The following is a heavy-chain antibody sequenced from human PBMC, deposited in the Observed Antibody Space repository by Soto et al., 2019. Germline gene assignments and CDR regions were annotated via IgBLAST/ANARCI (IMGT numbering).Heavy chain of an antibody. CDR1: GGSINSGGYY. D-gene: IGHD3-10*01. CDR3: ARDVKRSPTGNAIDI. J-gene: IGHJ3*02. Sequence: SETLSLTCTVSGGSINSGGYYWSWIRQHPGKGLEWIGYIYYSGSTYYNPSLKSRVTISVDTSKNQFSLKLSSVTAADTAVYYCARDVKRSPTGNAIDIWGQGTMVTVS. V-gene: IGHV4-31*03. CDR2: IYYSGST.